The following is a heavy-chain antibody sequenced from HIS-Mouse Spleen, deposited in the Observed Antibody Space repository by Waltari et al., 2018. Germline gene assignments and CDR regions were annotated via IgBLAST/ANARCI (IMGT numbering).Heavy chain of an antibody. V-gene: IGHV4-39*07. CDR3: AREIPYSSSWYDWYFDL. Sequence: QLQLQESGPGLVKPSETLSLTCTVSGCSISSSSYYWGWICQPPGKGLEWIGSIYCSGSTNYNPPFKSRFTISVDTSKNQFYLKLRSVTAADTAVYYCAREIPYSSSWYDWYFDLWGRGTLVTVSS. J-gene: IGHJ2*01. CDR2: IYCSGST. CDR1: GCSISSSSYY. D-gene: IGHD6-13*01.